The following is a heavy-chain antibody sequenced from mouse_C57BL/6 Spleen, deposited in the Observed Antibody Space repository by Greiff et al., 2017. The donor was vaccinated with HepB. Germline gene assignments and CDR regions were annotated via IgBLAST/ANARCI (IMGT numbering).Heavy chain of an antibody. Sequence: EVKLVESGGGLVQPGGSLKLSCAASGFTFSDYYMYWVRQTPEKRLEWVAYISNGGGSTYYPDTVKGRFTISRDNAKNTLYLQMSRLKSEDTAMYYCARRGSSGYYFDYWGQGTTLTVSS. CDR3: ARRGSSGYYFDY. V-gene: IGHV5-12*01. D-gene: IGHD3-2*02. CDR1: GFTFSDYY. CDR2: ISNGGGST. J-gene: IGHJ2*01.